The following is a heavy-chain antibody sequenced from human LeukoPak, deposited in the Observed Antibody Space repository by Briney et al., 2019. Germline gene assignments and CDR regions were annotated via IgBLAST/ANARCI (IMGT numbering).Heavy chain of an antibody. CDR2: IKQDASQE. CDR1: GFTFSSYW. J-gene: IGHJ4*02. Sequence: HPGGSLRLSCAASGFTFSSYWMSWVRQAPGKGPEWVAHIKQDASQEYHVDSVKGRFTISRDNAKNSLYLQMNSLRAEDTAVYYCARGVIYPAWSGPHWSDYWGQGALVTVSS. CDR3: ARGVIYPAWSGPHWSDY. V-gene: IGHV3-7*01. D-gene: IGHD3-3*01.